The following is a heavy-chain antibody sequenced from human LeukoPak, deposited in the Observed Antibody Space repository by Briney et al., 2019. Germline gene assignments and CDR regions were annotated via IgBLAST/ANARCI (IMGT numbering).Heavy chain of an antibody. Sequence: GGSLRLSCAASGFTFSSYAMSWVRQAPGKGLEWVPAISGSGGSTYYADSVKGRFTISRDNSKNTLYLQMNSLRAEDTAVYYCAKGGDGYNYLSGGFDYWGQGTLVTVSS. V-gene: IGHV3-23*01. CDR3: AKGGDGYNYLSGGFDY. J-gene: IGHJ4*02. CDR2: ISGSGGST. D-gene: IGHD5-24*01. CDR1: GFTFSSYA.